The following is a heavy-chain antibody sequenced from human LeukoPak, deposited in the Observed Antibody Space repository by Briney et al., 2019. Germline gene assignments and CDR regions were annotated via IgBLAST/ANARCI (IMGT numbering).Heavy chain of an antibody. D-gene: IGHD4-17*01. Sequence: PGGSLRLSCAASGFTFSSYSMNWVRQAPGKGLEWVSAINGGGDSTYYVDSVKGRFTISRDNSENTLYLQMNSLRAEDTAVYYCARDQSVTNYYYGMDVWGQGTTVTVSS. V-gene: IGHV3-23*01. CDR1: GFTFSSYS. CDR2: INGGGDST. J-gene: IGHJ6*02. CDR3: ARDQSVTNYYYGMDV.